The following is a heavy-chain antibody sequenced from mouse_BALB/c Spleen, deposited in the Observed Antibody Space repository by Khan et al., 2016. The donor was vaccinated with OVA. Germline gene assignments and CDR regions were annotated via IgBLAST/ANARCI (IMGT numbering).Heavy chain of an antibody. CDR2: INTYTGEP. D-gene: IGHD2-10*01. V-gene: IGHV9-3-1*01. J-gene: IGHJ4*01. CDR3: ARPPYFSYVMDY. Sequence: QIQLVQSGPELKKPGETVKISCKASGYTFTNYGMNWVKQAPGKGLKWMGWINTYTGEPTYADDFKGRFAFSLETSASTAYLQINNLTKEDTATYFCARPPYFSYVMDYWGQGTAVTVSS. CDR1: GYTFTNYG.